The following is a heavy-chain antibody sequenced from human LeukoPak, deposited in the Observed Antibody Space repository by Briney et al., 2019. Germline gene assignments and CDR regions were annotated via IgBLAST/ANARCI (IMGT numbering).Heavy chain of an antibody. J-gene: IGHJ6*03. D-gene: IGHD1-26*01. CDR3: ARDRNSGSYGMNYYYMDV. CDR1: VLTFSSYS. V-gene: IGHV3-48*01. CDR2: ISSSSTI. Sequence: GGSLRLSCAASVLTFSSYSMDWVRQAPGKGLEWVSYISSSSTIYYADSVKGRFTISRDNAKNSLYLQMNSLRAEDAAVYYCARDRNSGSYGMNYYYMDVWGKGTTVTVSS.